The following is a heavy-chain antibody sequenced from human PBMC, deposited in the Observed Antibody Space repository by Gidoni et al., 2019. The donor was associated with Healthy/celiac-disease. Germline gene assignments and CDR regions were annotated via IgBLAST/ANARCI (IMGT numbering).Heavy chain of an antibody. CDR1: GGSISSYY. V-gene: IGHV4-59*01. CDR2: ICYSGST. CDR3: ARGLRVVPAALFDY. J-gene: IGHJ4*02. Sequence: QVQLQESGPGLVKPSETLSLTCTVSGGSISSYYWSWIRQPPGKGLEWIGYICYSGSTNYNPSLKSRVTISVDTSKNQFSLKLSSVTAADTAVYYCARGLRVVPAALFDYWGQGTLVTVSS. D-gene: IGHD2-2*01.